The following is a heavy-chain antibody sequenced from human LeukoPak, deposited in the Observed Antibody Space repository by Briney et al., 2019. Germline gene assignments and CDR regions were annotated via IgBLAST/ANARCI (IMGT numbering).Heavy chain of an antibody. D-gene: IGHD3-3*01. CDR3: AREPYDFWSGYSVWFDP. J-gene: IGHJ5*02. V-gene: IGHV1-18*01. Sequence: ASVKVSCKASGYTFTNYGISWVRQAPGQGLEWMGWINTYNGNTNYAQKFQGRVTMTTDTSTSTAYMELRSLRSDDTAVYYCAREPYDFWSGYSVWFDPWGQGTLVTVSS. CDR2: INTYNGNT. CDR1: GYTFTNYG.